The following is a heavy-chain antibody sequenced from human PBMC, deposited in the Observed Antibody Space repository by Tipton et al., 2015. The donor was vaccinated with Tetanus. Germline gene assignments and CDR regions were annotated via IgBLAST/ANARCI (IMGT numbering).Heavy chain of an antibody. CDR3: ARDSRVLGPWFY. J-gene: IGHJ4*02. D-gene: IGHD3-16*01. V-gene: IGHV4-34*01. Sequence: TLSLTCAVYGGSFSGYYWSWIRQTPGKGLEWIGDISHSGTTAYNPSLKSRVSMSVDASNNQFSLMLNSVTAADTAVYYCARDSRVLGPWFYWGQGTLVTVSS. CDR2: ISHSGTT. CDR1: GGSFSGYY.